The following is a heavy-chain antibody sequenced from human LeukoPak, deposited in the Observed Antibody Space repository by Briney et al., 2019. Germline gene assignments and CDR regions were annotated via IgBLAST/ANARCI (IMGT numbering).Heavy chain of an antibody. CDR1: GLSVSDNY. D-gene: IGHD3/OR15-3a*01. V-gene: IGHV3-53*01. Sequence: GGSLRLSCAASGLSVSDNYMTWVRQAPGKGLDWVSIIYPNGRTYYADSVKGRLTISRDNSKNTLNLQMNSLRVEDTAVYYCARAWTGDYWGQGTLVTVSS. CDR3: ARAWTGDY. CDR2: IYPNGRT. J-gene: IGHJ4*02.